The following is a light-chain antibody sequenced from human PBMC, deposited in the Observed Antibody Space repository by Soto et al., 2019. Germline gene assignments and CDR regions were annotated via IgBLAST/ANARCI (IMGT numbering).Light chain of an antibody. CDR1: SSNIGNNY. CDR3: GTWDSSLSVYV. V-gene: IGLV1-51*02. Sequence: QSALTQPPSMSAAPGQKVTISCSGSSSNIGNNYVSWYQQLPGTAPKLLIYENNKRPSGIPDRFSGSKSGTSGILGITGLQTGDEADYYCGTWDSSLSVYVFGTGTKLTVL. J-gene: IGLJ1*01. CDR2: ENN.